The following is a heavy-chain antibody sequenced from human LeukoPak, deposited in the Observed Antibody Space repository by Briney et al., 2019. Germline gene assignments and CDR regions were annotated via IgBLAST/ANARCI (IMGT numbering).Heavy chain of an antibody. Sequence: PGGSLRLSCAASGFTFSSYWMSWVRQAPGKGLEWVANIKQDGSEKYYVDSVKGRFTISRDNAKNSLYLQMSSLRAEDTAVYYCARVSGYARYYYYYGMDVWGQGTTVTVSS. CDR2: IKQDGSEK. D-gene: IGHD5-18*01. J-gene: IGHJ6*02. V-gene: IGHV3-7*01. CDR3: ARVSGYARYYYYYGMDV. CDR1: GFTFSSYW.